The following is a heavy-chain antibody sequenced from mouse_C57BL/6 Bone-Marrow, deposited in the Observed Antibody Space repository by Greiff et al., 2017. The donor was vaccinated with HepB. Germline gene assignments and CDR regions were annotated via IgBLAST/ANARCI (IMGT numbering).Heavy chain of an antibody. CDR1: GYTFTSYW. J-gene: IGHJ2*01. D-gene: IGHD1-1*01. V-gene: IGHV1-64*01. CDR2: IHPNSGST. CDR3: ALPYYYGSSYDY. Sequence: QVHVKQPGAELVKPGASVKLSCKASGYTFTSYWMHWVKQRPGQGLEWIGMIHPNSGSTNYNEEFKSKATLTVDKSSSTAYMQLSSLTSEDSAVYYCALPYYYGSSYDYWGQGTTLTVSS.